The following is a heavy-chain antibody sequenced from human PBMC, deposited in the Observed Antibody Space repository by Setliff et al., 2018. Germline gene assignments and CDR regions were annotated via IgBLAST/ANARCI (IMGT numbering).Heavy chain of an antibody. J-gene: IGHJ4*02. CDR2: INPDSGDT. Sequence: ASVKVSCKASGNRFTDYNLHWVRQAPGQGLEWMGWINPDSGDTHSAQKFQGRVTMTRDTSINTAYMELGSLTSDDTAVYYCARAPLESGYYYGQGHYFDYWGQGTLVTVSS. V-gene: IGHV1-2*02. CDR3: ARAPLESGYYYGQGHYFDY. D-gene: IGHD5-18*01. CDR1: GNRFTDYN.